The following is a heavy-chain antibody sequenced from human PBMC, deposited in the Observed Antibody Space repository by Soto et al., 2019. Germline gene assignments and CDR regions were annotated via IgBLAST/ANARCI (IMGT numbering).Heavy chain of an antibody. J-gene: IGHJ4*02. D-gene: IGHD3-10*01. CDR3: AFNSGSGSYYFDC. CDR1: GFTFSSYA. CDR2: ISGGGETT. V-gene: IGHV3-23*01. Sequence: EVQLLESGGGLVQPGGSLRLSCAASGFTFSSYAMWWVRQAPGKGLECVSAISGGGETTYYADSVKGRFTISRDNSKNTLYLQMNSLRAEDTAVYYCAFNSGSGSYYFDCWGQGTLVTVSS.